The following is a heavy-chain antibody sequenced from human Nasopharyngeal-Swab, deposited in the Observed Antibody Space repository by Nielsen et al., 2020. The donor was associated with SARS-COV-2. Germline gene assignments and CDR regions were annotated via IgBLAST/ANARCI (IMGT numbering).Heavy chain of an antibody. CDR2: IYYSGST. J-gene: IGHJ4*02. D-gene: IGHD4-23*01. V-gene: IGHV4-59*08. CDR3: ARHAYGGNSDGLFDY. CDR1: GGSISRYY. Sequence: ESLRLSCTVSGGSISRYYWSWIRQPPGKGLEWIGYIYYSGSTNYNPSLKSRVTISVDTSKNQFSLKLSSVTAADTAVYYCARHAYGGNSDGLFDYWGQGTLVTVSS.